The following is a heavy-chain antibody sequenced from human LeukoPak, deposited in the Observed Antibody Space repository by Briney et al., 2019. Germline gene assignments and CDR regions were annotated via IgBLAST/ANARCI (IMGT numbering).Heavy chain of an antibody. CDR2: IYYSGST. J-gene: IGHJ4*02. D-gene: IGHD4-17*01. CDR1: GGSISSSSYY. V-gene: IGHV4-39*01. CDR3: ARHRVGDYGLYYFDY. Sequence: SETLSLTCTVSGGSISSSSYYWGWIRQPPGKGLEWIGNIYYSGSTYYNPSLKSRVTISVDTSKNQFSLKLSSVTPSDTAVYYCARHRVGDYGLYYFDYWGQGTLVTVSS.